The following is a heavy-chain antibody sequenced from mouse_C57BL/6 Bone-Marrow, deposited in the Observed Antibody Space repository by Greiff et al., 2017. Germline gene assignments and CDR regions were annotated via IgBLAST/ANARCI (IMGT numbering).Heavy chain of an antibody. CDR1: GYTFTSYW. V-gene: IGHV1-53*01. J-gene: IGHJ3*01. CDR3: AREGFYSNYGAY. Sequence: QVQLQQPGTELVKPGASVKLSCKASGYTFTSYWMHWVKQRPGHGLEWIGNITPRNGGTNYNEKFKSKATLTVDKSSSTAYMQLSSLTSEDSAGYYCAREGFYSNYGAYWGQGTLVTVSA. CDR2: ITPRNGGT. D-gene: IGHD2-5*01.